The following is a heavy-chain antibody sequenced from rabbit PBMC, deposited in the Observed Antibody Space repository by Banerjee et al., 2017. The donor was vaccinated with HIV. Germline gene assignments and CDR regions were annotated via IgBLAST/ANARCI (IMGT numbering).Heavy chain of an antibody. V-gene: IGHV1S45*01. CDR2: IYGGSGANT. Sequence: QEQLEESGGDLVKPEGSLTLTCTASGFSFSSRYWICWVRQAPGKGLEWIACIYGGSGANTYYASWAKGRFTISKISSTTVTLQMTSLTAADTATYFCARDKGGDADWVVSLNLWGPGHPRHRL. D-gene: IGHD6-1*01. CDR1: GFSFSSRYW. CDR3: ARDKGGDADWVVSLNL. J-gene: IGHJ4*01.